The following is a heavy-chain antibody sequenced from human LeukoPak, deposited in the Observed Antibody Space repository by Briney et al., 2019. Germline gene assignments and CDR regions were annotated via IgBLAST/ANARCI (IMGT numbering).Heavy chain of an antibody. J-gene: IGHJ4*02. CDR3: AKAGWELLGYFDY. CDR2: ISGSGGST. D-gene: IGHD1-26*01. Sequence: GGSLRLSCAASGFTFSSYAMTWVRQAPGKGLEWVSAISGSGGSTDYADSVKGRFTISRDNSKNTLYLQMNSLRAEDTAVYYCAKAGWELLGYFDYWGQGTLVTVSS. V-gene: IGHV3-23*01. CDR1: GFTFSSYA.